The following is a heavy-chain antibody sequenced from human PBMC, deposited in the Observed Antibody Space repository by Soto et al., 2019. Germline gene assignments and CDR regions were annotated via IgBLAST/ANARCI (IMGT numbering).Heavy chain of an antibody. CDR2: IKQDGGEK. CDR3: AREIRVLLWFGESLSYYFDY. D-gene: IGHD3-10*01. J-gene: IGHJ4*02. CDR1: GFTFSSYW. V-gene: IGHV3-7*01. Sequence: EVQLVESGGGLVQPGGSLRLSCAASGFTFSSYWMSWVRQAPGKGLEWVANIKQDGGEKYYVDSVKGRFTISRDNAKNSLYLQMNSLRAEDTAVYYCAREIRVLLWFGESLSYYFDYWGQGTLVTVSS.